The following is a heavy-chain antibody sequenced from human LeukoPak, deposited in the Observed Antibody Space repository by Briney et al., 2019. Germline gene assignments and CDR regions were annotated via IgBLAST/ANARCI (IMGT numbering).Heavy chain of an antibody. CDR2: IDWDDDK. CDR1: GFSLSTSEMC. Sequence: SGPALVKPTQTLRLTCTFSGFSLSTSEMCVRWIRQPPGKALEWLARIDWDDDKYYSTSLKTRLTISKDTSKNQVVLTMTNMDPVDTATYYCARMKAGITIFGVVTQYYFDYWGQGTLVTVSS. CDR3: ARMKAGITIFGVVTQYYFDY. D-gene: IGHD3-3*01. J-gene: IGHJ4*02. V-gene: IGHV2-70*11.